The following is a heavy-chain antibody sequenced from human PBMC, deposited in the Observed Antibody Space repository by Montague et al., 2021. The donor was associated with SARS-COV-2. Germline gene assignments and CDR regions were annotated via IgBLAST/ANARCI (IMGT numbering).Heavy chain of an antibody. CDR2: IYYSGTT. D-gene: IGHD3-16*01. V-gene: IGHV4-39*01. Sequence: SETLSLTYTVSAGAIRDTDYFWGWIRQPPGEGLEWIGSIYYSGTTXHKPSLKSRVTISVDTSKNQFSLKLSSVTAADTAVYFSARHRDNLGSLNWFAPWGQGTLVTVSS. CDR1: AGAIRDTDYF. CDR3: ARHRDNLGSLNWFAP. J-gene: IGHJ5*02.